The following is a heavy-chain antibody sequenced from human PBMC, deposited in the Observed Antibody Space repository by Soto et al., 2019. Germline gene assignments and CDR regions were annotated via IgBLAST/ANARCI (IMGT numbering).Heavy chain of an antibody. Sequence: QVQLVQSGAEVKKPGSSVKVSCKASGGTFSSYAISWVRQAPGQGLEWMGGIIPVFGTANSAQKFQGRVTITADEPTSTAYIELSSLRSEDTAVYYCAREHHFHYYGMDVWGQGTTVSVS. J-gene: IGHJ6*01. V-gene: IGHV1-69*01. CDR2: IIPVFGTA. CDR1: GGTFSSYA. CDR3: AREHHFHYYGMDV.